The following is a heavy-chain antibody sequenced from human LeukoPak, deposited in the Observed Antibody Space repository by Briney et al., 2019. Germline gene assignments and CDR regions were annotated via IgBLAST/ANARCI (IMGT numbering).Heavy chain of an antibody. CDR2: IITIFGTA. CDR1: GGTFSSYA. J-gene: IGHJ4*02. V-gene: IGHV1-69*06. Sequence: SVKVSCKASGGTFSSYAISWVRQALGQGLEWMGGIITIFGTANYAQKFQGRVTITADKSTSTAYMELSSLRSEDTAVYYCARSSDSSSWYNLDYWGQGTLVTVSS. D-gene: IGHD6-13*01. CDR3: ARSSDSSSWYNLDY.